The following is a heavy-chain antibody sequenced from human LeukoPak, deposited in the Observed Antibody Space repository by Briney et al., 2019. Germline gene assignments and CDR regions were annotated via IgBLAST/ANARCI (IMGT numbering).Heavy chain of an antibody. V-gene: IGHV1-2*02. CDR2: INPNNGDT. Sequence: ASVKVSCKASGYTFTGYYMHWVRQAPRQGLEWMGWINPNNGDTNFAQKFQGRVTMTRDTSISTVYMELSRLRSDDTAVYYCAKEGSSGWVPNYWGQGTLVTVSP. CDR3: AKEGSSGWVPNY. J-gene: IGHJ4*02. CDR1: GYTFTGYY. D-gene: IGHD6-19*01.